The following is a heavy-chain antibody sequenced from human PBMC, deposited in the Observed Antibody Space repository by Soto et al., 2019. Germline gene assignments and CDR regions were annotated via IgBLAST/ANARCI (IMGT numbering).Heavy chain of an antibody. CDR1: GYSISSGFH. Sequence: SETLSLTCTVSGYSISSGFHWGWIRQPPGKGLEWIGSIYPTGSTYFNPSLKSRVTISVDTSKNQFSLKLSSVTTADTAVYSCARGPPYYVSSAHHGIYFDSRGQGTLVTVSS. CDR3: ARGPPYYVSSAHHGIYFDS. V-gene: IGHV4-38-2*02. J-gene: IGHJ4*02. D-gene: IGHD3-22*01. CDR2: IYPTGST.